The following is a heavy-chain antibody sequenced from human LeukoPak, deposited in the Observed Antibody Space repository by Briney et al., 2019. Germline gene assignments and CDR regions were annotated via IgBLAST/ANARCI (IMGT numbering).Heavy chain of an antibody. CDR2: INVYNGNT. CDR3: ARAGIPIVATLGAFDY. J-gene: IGHJ4*02. V-gene: IGHV1-18*01. D-gene: IGHD5-12*01. Sequence: GASVKVSCKASGYTFTTSGINWVRQAPGQGLEWMGCINVYNGNTNYAQKFQGRITMTRDTSTNTAYMELRSLKSDDTAVYYCARAGIPIVATLGAFDYWGQGTLVTVSS. CDR1: GYTFTTSG.